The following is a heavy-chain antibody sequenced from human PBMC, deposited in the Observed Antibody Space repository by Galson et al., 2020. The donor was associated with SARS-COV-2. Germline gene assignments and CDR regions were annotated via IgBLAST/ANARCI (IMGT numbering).Heavy chain of an antibody. Sequence: SETLSLTCAVYGGSFSGYYWSWIRQPPGKGLEWIGEINHSGSTNYNPSLKSRVTISVDTSKNQFSLKLSSVTAADTAVYYCATNLRVRGVPDYWGQGTLVTVSS. D-gene: IGHD3-10*01. CDR3: ATNLRVRGVPDY. J-gene: IGHJ4*02. CDR2: INHSGST. V-gene: IGHV4-34*01. CDR1: GGSFSGYY.